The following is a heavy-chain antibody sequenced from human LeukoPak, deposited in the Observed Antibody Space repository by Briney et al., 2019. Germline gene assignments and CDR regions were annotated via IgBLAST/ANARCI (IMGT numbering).Heavy chain of an antibody. CDR3: ARESSVSGWFIY. CDR1: GFTVSNNF. Sequence: GGSLRLSCAASGFTVSNNFMGWVRQAPGKGPEWVSGIYADGSTYYADSVKGRFTLSRHNSENTLSLEMNSLRPEDTALYYCARESSVSGWFIYWGQGTLVTVSS. CDR2: IYADGST. J-gene: IGHJ4*02. D-gene: IGHD6-19*01. V-gene: IGHV3-53*04.